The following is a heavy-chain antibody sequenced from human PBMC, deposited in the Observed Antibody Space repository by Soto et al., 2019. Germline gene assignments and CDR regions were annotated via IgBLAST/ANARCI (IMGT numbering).Heavy chain of an antibody. V-gene: IGHV3-11*05. CDR3: ARELDGIDV. J-gene: IGHJ6*02. Sequence: QVQLVESGGGLVKPGGSLRLSCAASGLTFSDYYMRWIRQAPGKGLEWVSYITSSGSYTKYADSEQGRITSSRDNAKNSLYLQMNSLRAEDTAVYYCARELDGIDVWGQGTTVTVSS. CDR2: ITSSGSYT. CDR1: GLTFSDYY.